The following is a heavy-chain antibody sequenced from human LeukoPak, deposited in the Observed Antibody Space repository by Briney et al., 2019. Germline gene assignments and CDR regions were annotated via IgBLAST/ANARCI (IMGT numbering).Heavy chain of an antibody. CDR2: IHGDGGT. CDR1: GFTVSSKY. CDR3: ARGKSSDCTCIDY. Sequence: PGGSLRLSCAASGFTVSSKYMSWVRQAPGKGLEWGSVIHGDGGTYYADSVKGRFTISRDNSKNTLYLQMNSLRAEDTAVYYCARGKSSDCTCIDYWGQGTLVTVSS. J-gene: IGHJ4*02. D-gene: IGHD2-21*02. V-gene: IGHV3-53*01.